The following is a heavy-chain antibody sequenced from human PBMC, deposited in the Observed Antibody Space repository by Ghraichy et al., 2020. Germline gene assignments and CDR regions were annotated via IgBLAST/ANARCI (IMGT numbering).Heavy chain of an antibody. Sequence: GGSLRLSCAASGFTFSDYYMSWIRQAPGKGLEWVSYISSSGSTIYYADSVKGRFTISRDNAKNSLYLQMNSLRAEDTAVYYCARVADIVLIPNWFDPWGQGTLVTVSS. CDR2: ISSSGSTI. CDR1: GFTFSDYY. J-gene: IGHJ5*02. V-gene: IGHV3-11*01. CDR3: ARVADIVLIPNWFDP. D-gene: IGHD2-8*01.